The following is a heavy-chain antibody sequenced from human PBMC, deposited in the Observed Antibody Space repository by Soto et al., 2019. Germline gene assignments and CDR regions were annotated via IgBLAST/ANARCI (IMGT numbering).Heavy chain of an antibody. CDR2: INRDGGST. D-gene: IGHD4-17*01. J-gene: IGHJ4*02. CDR1: GFPFDDYG. V-gene: IGHV3-20*04. Sequence: GGSLRLSCAAFGFPFDDYGMSWVRQAPGKGLEWVSGINRDGGSTGYADTVKGRFTISRDNAKNSLYLQMNSLRAEDTAFYYCARAPGYYGDFFDYWGQGTLVTVSS. CDR3: ARAPGYYGDFFDY.